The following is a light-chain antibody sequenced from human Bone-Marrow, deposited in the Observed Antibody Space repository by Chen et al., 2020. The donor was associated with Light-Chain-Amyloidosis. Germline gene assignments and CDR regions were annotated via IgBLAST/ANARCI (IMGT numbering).Light chain of an antibody. CDR3: AAWDDSLTGPV. V-gene: IGLV1-47*01. J-gene: IGLJ3*02. Sequence: HSILIPPPSASGTACQLVTMSLPGTSSNIGKNHVYWYQQFPGIAPNLHIYVSDQLSSGVPDRFSASKSGISASLAINGLRSEDEADYYCAAWDDSLTGPVFGGGTKLTVL. CDR1: SSNIGKNH. CDR2: VSD.